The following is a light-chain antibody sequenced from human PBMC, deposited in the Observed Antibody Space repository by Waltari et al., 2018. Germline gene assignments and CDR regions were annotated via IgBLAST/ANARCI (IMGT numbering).Light chain of an antibody. Sequence: EIQMTQSPSTLSSSVEDRVTITCRASQSISSWLAWYQHKPGKAPKLLIYKASSLESGVPSRFSGSGSGTEFTLAISSLQPDDFATYFCQQYNSYPYTFGQGTKLEIK. CDR2: KAS. V-gene: IGKV1-5*03. CDR3: QQYNSYPYT. CDR1: QSISSW. J-gene: IGKJ2*01.